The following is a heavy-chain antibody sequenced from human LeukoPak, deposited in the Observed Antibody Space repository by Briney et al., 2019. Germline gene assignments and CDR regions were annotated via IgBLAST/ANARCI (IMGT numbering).Heavy chain of an antibody. J-gene: IGHJ5*02. CDR3: ARGRGTMIVEWFDP. CDR2: INHSGST. V-gene: IGHV4-34*01. D-gene: IGHD3-22*01. Sequence: PSETLSLTCAVYGGSFSGYYWSWLRQPPGKGLEGIGEINHSGSTNYNPSLKTRRTISVDTSTNQFSLKLSSVTAADKAVYYCARGRGTMIVEWFDPWGQGTLVTVSS. CDR1: GGSFSGYY.